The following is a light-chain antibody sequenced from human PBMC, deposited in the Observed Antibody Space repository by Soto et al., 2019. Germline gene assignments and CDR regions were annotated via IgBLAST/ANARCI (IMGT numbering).Light chain of an antibody. V-gene: IGKV1-39*01. Sequence: DIQMTQSPSSLSASVGDRVTITCRASQTIYQALNWYHQKPGKAPRLLISSATALQRGVPSRFSVSGYGAEFPLIISSLLPEDFGTYYCQHSFTSIFTFGPGTKVDV. CDR3: QHSFTSIFT. CDR2: SAT. CDR1: QTIYQA. J-gene: IGKJ3*01.